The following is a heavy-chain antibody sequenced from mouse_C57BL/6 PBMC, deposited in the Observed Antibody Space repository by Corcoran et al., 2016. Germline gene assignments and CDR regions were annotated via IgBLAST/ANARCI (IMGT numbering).Heavy chain of an antibody. J-gene: IGHJ4*01. D-gene: IGHD1-1*01. CDR3: ARWIYYYGSSSA. CDR1: GYSFTSYY. V-gene: IGHV1-66*01. CDR2: IYPGSGNT. Sequence: QVQLQQSGAELVKPGASVKISCKASGYSFTSYYIHWVKQRPGQGLEWIGWIYPGSGNTKYNEKFKGKATLTADTSSSTAYMQLSSLTSEDSAVYYCARWIYYYGSSSAWGQGTSVTVSS.